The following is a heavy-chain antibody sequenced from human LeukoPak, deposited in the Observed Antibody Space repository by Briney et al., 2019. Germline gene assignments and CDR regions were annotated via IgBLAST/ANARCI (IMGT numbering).Heavy chain of an antibody. J-gene: IGHJ5*02. V-gene: IGHV3-48*03. CDR3: AKLRYDILTGPRGWFDP. CDR2: ISNSGSTK. D-gene: IGHD3-9*01. Sequence: GGSLRLSCAASGFTFSSYEMNWIRQAPGKGLEWISYISNSGSTKYYADSVKGRFTISRDNSKNTLYLQMNSLRAEDTAVYYCAKLRYDILTGPRGWFDPWGQGTLVTVSS. CDR1: GFTFSSYE.